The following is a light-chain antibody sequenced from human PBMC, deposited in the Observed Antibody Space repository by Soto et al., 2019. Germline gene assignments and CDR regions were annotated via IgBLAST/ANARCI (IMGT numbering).Light chain of an antibody. J-gene: IGKJ3*01. CDR2: KAS. Sequence: DIQMTQSPSTLSASVGDRVTITCRASQSISGWLAWYQQKPGKAPKLLIYKASSLESGVPSRFSGSGSGTEFTLPLSRLQPDDFSTYYCQQYNSYSRFTFGPGTKVDIK. V-gene: IGKV1-5*03. CDR1: QSISGW. CDR3: QQYNSYSRFT.